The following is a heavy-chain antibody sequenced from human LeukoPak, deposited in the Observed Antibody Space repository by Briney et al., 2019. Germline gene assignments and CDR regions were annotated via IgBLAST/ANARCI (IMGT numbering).Heavy chain of an antibody. CDR1: GFTVSSNY. J-gene: IGHJ4*02. D-gene: IGHD2-8*01. CDR3: ATLGVY. V-gene: IGHV3-53*01. Sequence: GGSLGLSCAASGFTVSSNYMSWVRQAPGKGLEWVSVIYSGGSTYYADSVKGRFTISRDNAKNSLYLQMNSLRAEDSAVYYCATLGVYWGQGTLVTVSS. CDR2: IYSGGST.